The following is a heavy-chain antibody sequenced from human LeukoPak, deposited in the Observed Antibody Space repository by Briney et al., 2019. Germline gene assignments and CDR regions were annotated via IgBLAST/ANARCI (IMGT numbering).Heavy chain of an antibody. V-gene: IGHV1-46*01. J-gene: IGHJ4*02. CDR3: ARAGSIIAY. CDR1: GYTFTSSY. Sequence: ASVKVSCKAFGYTFTSSYMHWVRQAPGQGPEWVGVISPSGGSTTYAQKFQDRLTLTRDMSTSTDYLELSSPRSEDTAVYYCARAGSIIAYWGQGTLVTVSS. D-gene: IGHD7-27*01. CDR2: ISPSGGST.